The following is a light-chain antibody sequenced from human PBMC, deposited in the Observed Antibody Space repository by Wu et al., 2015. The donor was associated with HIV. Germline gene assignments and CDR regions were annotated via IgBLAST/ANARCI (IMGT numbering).Light chain of an antibody. J-gene: IGKJ1*01. V-gene: IGKV3D-15*01. CDR2: GAT. Sequence: VMTQSPVTLSVSPGEGATLSCRASQSVNINLAWYQQKPGQAPRLLIYGATSRAIGTPDRFSGDGSEKDFTLTISRVEPEDFAVYYCQQYSDSIRTFGQGTKVEIK. CDR1: QSVNIN. CDR3: QQYSDSIRT.